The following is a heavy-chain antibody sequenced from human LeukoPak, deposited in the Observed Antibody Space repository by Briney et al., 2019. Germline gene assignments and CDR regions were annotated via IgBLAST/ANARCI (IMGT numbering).Heavy chain of an antibody. CDR1: GDSISSSNYY. J-gene: IGHJ4*02. Sequence: SETLSLTCTVSGDSISSSNYYWAWIRQPPGKGLEWIGSIYYSGNTYYNPSLQSRVSISVDTSKNQFSLRLSSVTAADTAVYYCVREDSGSSSDYWGQGILVTVSS. CDR3: VREDSGSSSDY. V-gene: IGHV4-39*01. CDR2: IYYSGNT. D-gene: IGHD2-15*01.